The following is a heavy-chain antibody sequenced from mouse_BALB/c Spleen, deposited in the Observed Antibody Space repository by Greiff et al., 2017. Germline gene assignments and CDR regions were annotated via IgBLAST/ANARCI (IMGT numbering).Heavy chain of an antibody. V-gene: IGHV2-2*02. D-gene: IGHD2-1*01. J-gene: IGHJ3*01. CDR3: ARRGNYALFAY. CDR1: GFSLTSYG. CDR2: IWSGGST. Sequence: QVQLKESGPGLVQPSQSLSITCTVSGFSLTSYGVHWVRQYPGKGLEWLGVIWSGGSTDYNAAFISRLSISKDNSKSQVFFKMNSLQANDTAIYYCARRGNYALFAYWGQGTLVTVSA.